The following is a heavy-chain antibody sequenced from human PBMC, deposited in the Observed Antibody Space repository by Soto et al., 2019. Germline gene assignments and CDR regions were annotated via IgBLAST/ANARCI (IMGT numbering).Heavy chain of an antibody. CDR3: ATMAGVAGTSAYYYMDV. D-gene: IGHD6-19*01. J-gene: IGHJ6*03. V-gene: IGHV4-34*01. CDR1: GGSFSGYS. CDR2: INLSGDT. Sequence: SETLSLTCAVSGGSFSGYSWSWIRQPPGKGLEWIGQINLSGDTNYSPSLKSRLSLSGDPSKNHFSLSLTSVTAADSAVYYCATMAGVAGTSAYYYMDVWGKGNTVTVSS.